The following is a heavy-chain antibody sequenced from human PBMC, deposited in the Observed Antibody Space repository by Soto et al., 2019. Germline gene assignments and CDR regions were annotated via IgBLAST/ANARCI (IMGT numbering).Heavy chain of an antibody. D-gene: IGHD1-1*01. Sequence: PGESLKISCKDSGYRLTSYWIGWVCPMPGKTEPGSETICPADCNTRYSPACQAKVSIAADKSINTAFLQWSSLKASDTAMYYCASALNWNGVYWGKGTLATVS. J-gene: IGHJ4*02. V-gene: IGHV5-51*01. CDR3: ASALNWNGVY. CDR1: GYRLTSYW. CDR2: ICPADCNT.